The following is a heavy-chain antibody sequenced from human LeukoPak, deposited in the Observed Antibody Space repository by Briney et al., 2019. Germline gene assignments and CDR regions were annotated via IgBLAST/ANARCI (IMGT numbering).Heavy chain of an antibody. D-gene: IGHD6-13*01. V-gene: IGHV3-30-3*01. Sequence: SGGSLRLSCAASGFTFSSYAMHWVRQAPGKGLEWVAVISYDGSNKYYADSVKGRFTISRDNSKNTLYLQMNSLRAEDTAVYYCARDHVAAAGTAFDYWGQGTLVTVSS. CDR1: GFTFSSYA. J-gene: IGHJ4*02. CDR3: ARDHVAAAGTAFDY. CDR2: ISYDGSNK.